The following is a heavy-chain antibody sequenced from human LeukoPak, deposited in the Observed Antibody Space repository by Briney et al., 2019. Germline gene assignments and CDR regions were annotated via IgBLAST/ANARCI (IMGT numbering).Heavy chain of an antibody. V-gene: IGHV4-59*01. J-gene: IGHJ6*02. CDR3: ARVWIPYYYGMDV. CDR2: IYYSGST. CDR1: GGSISSYY. D-gene: IGHD1-1*01. Sequence: SETLSLTCTVSGGSISSYYWSWIRQPPGKGLEWIGYIYYSGSTNYNPSLKSRVTISVDTSKNQFSLKLSSVTAADTAVYYCARVWIPYYYGMDVWGQGPRSPSP.